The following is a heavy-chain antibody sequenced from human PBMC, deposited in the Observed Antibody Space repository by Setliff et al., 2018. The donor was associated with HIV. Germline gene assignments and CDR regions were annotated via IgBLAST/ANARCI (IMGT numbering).Heavy chain of an antibody. V-gene: IGHV4-61*02. CDR3: ARDNAYYYGSGSHRYYAMDV. J-gene: IGHJ6*02. CDR1: GGSTSSGSYY. Sequence: LTCTVSGGSTSSGSYYWSWIRQPAGKGLEYIGRIHISGANNYNPSLASRLTISVDTSKNQISLKLSSVTAADTAVYYCARDNAYYYGSGSHRYYAMDVWGRGTTVTVSS. CDR2: IHISGAN. D-gene: IGHD3-10*01.